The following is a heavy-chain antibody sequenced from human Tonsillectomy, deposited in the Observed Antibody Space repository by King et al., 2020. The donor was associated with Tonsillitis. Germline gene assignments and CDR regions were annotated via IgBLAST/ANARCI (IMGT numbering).Heavy chain of an antibody. V-gene: IGHV1-2*02. CDR3: ARVVSKPGFVDV. CDR2: INSKSGGT. CDR1: GYTFTDYY. D-gene: IGHD3-3*01. Sequence: VQLVQSGAEVKKPGASVRVSCKASGYTFTDYYVHWVRQAPGQGLEWMGFINSKSGGTNYAQKFQGRVTMTRDTSISIVYMELSSLRSDDTAVYYCARVVSKPGFVDVWGQGTTVTVFS. J-gene: IGHJ6*02.